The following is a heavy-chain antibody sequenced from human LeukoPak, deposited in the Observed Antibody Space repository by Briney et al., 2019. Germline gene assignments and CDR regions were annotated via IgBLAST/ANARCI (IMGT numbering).Heavy chain of an antibody. J-gene: IGHJ4*02. CDR1: GFTFSSYA. CDR2: ISGSGGSK. D-gene: IGHD3-22*01. CDR3: AKEHYDSSGCPGY. V-gene: IGHV3-23*01. Sequence: GGSLRLSCAASGFTFSSYAMNWVRQAPGKGLEWVSGISGSGGSKHYADSVKGRFTISRANSKNTLYLQMNSLRAEDTAIYYCAKEHYDSSGCPGYWGQGTLVTVSS.